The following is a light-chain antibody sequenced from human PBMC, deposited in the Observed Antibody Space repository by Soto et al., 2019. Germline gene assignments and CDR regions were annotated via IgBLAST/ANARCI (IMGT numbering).Light chain of an antibody. V-gene: IGKV3-15*01. CDR3: QQYNNWPPTIT. CDR2: GAS. J-gene: IGKJ5*01. CDR1: HSVSSN. Sequence: IGRTQSPATLSVSPGERATLSCRASHSVSSNLAWYQQKPVQAPRLLIYGASTRATGIPARFSGSGSGTECTLTISSLQSEDFAVYYCQQYNNWPPTITFGQGTRLETK.